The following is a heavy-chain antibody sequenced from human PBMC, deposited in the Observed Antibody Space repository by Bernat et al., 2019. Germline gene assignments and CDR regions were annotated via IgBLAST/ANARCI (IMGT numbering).Heavy chain of an antibody. J-gene: IGHJ4*02. Sequence: QVQLVESGGGVVQPGRSLRLSCAASGFTFSSYGMHWVRQAPGKGLEWVAVISYDGSNKYYAASVKSRFTISRDNSKNTLYLQMNSLRAEDTAVYYCAKDRYYDSSGPSDYWGQGTLVTVSS. CDR3: AKDRYYDSSGPSDY. CDR1: GFTFSSYG. CDR2: ISYDGSNK. D-gene: IGHD3-22*01. V-gene: IGHV3-30*18.